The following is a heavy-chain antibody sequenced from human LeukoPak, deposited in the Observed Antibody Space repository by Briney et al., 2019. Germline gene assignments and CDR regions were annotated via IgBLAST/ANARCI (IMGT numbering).Heavy chain of an antibody. J-gene: IGHJ4*02. CDR3: ANQYYYHSSGSPRSGY. V-gene: IGHV3-23*01. D-gene: IGHD3-22*01. CDR2: ISGSGADT. Sequence: GGSLRLSCAASGITFTSYAMSWVRQAPGKGLEWVSGISGSGADTYYADSVKGRFTISRDNSKNTLYLQMNSLRAEDTAVYYCANQYYYHSSGSPRSGYWGQGTLVTVSS. CDR1: GITFTSYA.